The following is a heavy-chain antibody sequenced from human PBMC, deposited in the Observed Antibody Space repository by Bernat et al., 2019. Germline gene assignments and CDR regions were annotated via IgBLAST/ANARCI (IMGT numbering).Heavy chain of an antibody. Sequence: QVQLVQSGAEVKKPGASVKVSCKASGYTFTGYYMHWVRQAPGQGLEWMGWINPNSGGTNYAQKFQGWVTMTRDTSISTAYMELSRLRSDDTAVYYCARDYYGSGSYPFTIPHKGYYFDYWGQGTLVTVSS. J-gene: IGHJ4*02. CDR2: INPNSGGT. CDR3: ARDYYGSGSYPFTIPHKGYYFDY. CDR1: GYTFTGYY. D-gene: IGHD3-10*01. V-gene: IGHV1-2*04.